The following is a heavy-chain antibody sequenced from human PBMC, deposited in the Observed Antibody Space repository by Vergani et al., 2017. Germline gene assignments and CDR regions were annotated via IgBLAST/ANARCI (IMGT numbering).Heavy chain of an antibody. Sequence: QVQLQESGPGLVKPSQTLSLPCTVSGGSISSGGYYWSWIRQHPGKGLEWIGYIYYSGSTYYNPSLKSRVTISVDTSKNQFSLKLSSVTAADTAVYYCARGDYDILTGSYNWFDPWGQGTLVTVSS. J-gene: IGHJ5*02. CDR2: IYYSGST. CDR3: ARGDYDILTGSYNWFDP. D-gene: IGHD3-9*01. V-gene: IGHV4-31*03. CDR1: GGSISSGGYY.